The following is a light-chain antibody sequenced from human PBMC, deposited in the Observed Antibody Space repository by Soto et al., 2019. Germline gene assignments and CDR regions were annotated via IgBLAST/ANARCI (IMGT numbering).Light chain of an antibody. J-gene: IGKJ5*01. CDR2: LGS. CDR3: MQALQTPT. CDR1: QSLLHSNGYNY. Sequence: DIGMTQSPLSLPVTPGEPASISCRSSQSLLHSNGYNYLDWYLQKPGQSPQLLIYLGSNRASGVPDRFSGRGSGTDFTLKISRVEAEDVGVYYCMQALQTPTFGQGTRLEIK. V-gene: IGKV2-28*01.